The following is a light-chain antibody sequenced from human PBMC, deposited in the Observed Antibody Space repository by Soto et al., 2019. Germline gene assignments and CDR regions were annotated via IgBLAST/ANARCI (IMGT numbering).Light chain of an antibody. V-gene: IGKV3-11*01. CDR3: QQRSNWPWT. J-gene: IGKJ1*01. CDR1: QSVRNY. CDR2: DAS. Sequence: EIVLTQSPATLYLSPGERATLSCRASQSVRNYLAWYQQKPGQAPRLLIYDASNRATGIPGRFSGSGSGTDFTLTISSLDPEDFAAYYCQQRSNWPWTFGQGNKVEI.